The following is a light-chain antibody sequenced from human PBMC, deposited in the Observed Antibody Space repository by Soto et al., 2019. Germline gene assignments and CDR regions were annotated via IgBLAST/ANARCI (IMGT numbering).Light chain of an antibody. CDR1: QSVSSSY. J-gene: IGKJ1*01. CDR3: QQDGSSPWT. V-gene: IGKV3-20*01. Sequence: EIVLTQSPGTLSLSPGERATLSCRASQSVSSSYLAWYQQKPGQAPRLLICGASSRATGIPDRFSGSGSGTDFTLTISRLEPEDVAVDYCQQDGSSPWTFGQGTKVEIK. CDR2: GAS.